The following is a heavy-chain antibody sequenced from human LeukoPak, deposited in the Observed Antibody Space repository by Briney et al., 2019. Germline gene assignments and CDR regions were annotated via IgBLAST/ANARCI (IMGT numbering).Heavy chain of an antibody. CDR1: GGSISSYY. CDR2: IYTSGST. CDR3: ARDYYDFWSGAYYYYYYMDV. Sequence: SETLSLACTVSGGSISSYYWSWIRQPAGKGLEWIGRIYTSGSTNYNPSLKSRVTMSVDTSKNQFSLKLSSVTAADTAVYYCARDYYDFWSGAYYYYYYMDVWAKGPRSPSP. V-gene: IGHV4-4*07. J-gene: IGHJ6*03. D-gene: IGHD3-3*01.